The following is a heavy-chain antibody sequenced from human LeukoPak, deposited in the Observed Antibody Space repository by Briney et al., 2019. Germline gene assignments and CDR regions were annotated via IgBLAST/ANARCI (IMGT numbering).Heavy chain of an antibody. CDR3: ARGYSSSWLGKFDY. V-gene: IGHV4-59*01. Sequence: SETLSLTCTVSGGSISSYYWSWIRQTPGKGLEWIGYIYYSGSTNYNPSLNSRVTMSVDTSKDQFSLNLNSVTAADTAVYYCARGYSSSWLGKFDYWGQGTLVTVSS. D-gene: IGHD6-13*01. CDR2: IYYSGST. CDR1: GGSISSYY. J-gene: IGHJ4*02.